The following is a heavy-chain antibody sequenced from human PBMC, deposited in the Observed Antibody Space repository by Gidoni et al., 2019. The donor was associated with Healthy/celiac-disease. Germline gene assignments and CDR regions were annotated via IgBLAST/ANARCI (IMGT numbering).Heavy chain of an antibody. CDR2: ISYDGSNK. Sequence: QVQLVESGGGVVQPGRSLRLSCAASGFTFSSYAMHWVRQAPGKGLEWVAVISYDGSNKYYADSVKGRFTISRDNSKNTLYLQMNSLRAEDTAVYYCARDRETTVAVGYFDYWGQGTLVTVSS. V-gene: IGHV3-30*04. J-gene: IGHJ4*02. D-gene: IGHD4-17*01. CDR1: GFTFSSYA. CDR3: ARDRETTVAVGYFDY.